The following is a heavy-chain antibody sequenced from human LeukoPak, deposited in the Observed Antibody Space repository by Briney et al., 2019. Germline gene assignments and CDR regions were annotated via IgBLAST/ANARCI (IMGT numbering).Heavy chain of an antibody. CDR3: AREGDGRFFDY. J-gene: IGHJ4*02. CDR1: GLTFRSFW. Sequence: GGSLRLSCAVSGLTFRSFWMSWVRQAPGKGLEWVANINQDGSEIYFVDSVRGRFTISRDNSKNSLHLEMNTLGAEDTALYYCAREGDGRFFDYWGQGTLVTVSS. V-gene: IGHV3-7*01. D-gene: IGHD5-24*01. CDR2: INQDGSEI.